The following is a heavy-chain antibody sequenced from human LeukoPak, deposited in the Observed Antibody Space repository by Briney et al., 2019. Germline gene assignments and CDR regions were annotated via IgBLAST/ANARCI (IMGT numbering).Heavy chain of an antibody. V-gene: IGHV3-21*01. D-gene: IGHD6-13*01. CDR3: ARAPRIATAGYYFDS. J-gene: IGHJ4*02. Sequence: KPGGSLRLSCAASGFSISIYNMNWVRQAPGKGLEWVSFLGSSIRYVKYADSVKGRFTISRDDAKNSLYLQMNSLRVEDTAVYYCARAPRIATAGYYFDSWGQGVMVTVSS. CDR2: LGSSIRYV. CDR1: GFSISIYN.